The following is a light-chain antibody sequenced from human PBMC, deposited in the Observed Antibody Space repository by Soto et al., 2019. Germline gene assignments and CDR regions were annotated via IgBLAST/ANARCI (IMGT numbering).Light chain of an antibody. CDR2: DVS. Sequence: QSALTQPAYVSGSPGQSITISCSGNSSYVGAYNYVSWYQQHPAKARKLMFYDVSNRPSGVSDRFSGSKSGNTASLTISGLQAEDEADYYSYSYTRSSTFVFGSGTKVTGL. CDR3: YSYTRSSTFV. V-gene: IGLV2-14*01. J-gene: IGLJ1*01. CDR1: SSYVGAYNY.